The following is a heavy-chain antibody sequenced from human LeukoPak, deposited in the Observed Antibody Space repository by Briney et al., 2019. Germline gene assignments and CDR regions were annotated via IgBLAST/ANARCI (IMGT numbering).Heavy chain of an antibody. CDR1: GGSFSGYY. V-gene: IGHV4-34*01. CDR2: INHSGST. Sequence: SETLSLTCAVYGGSFSGYYWSWIRQPPGKGLEWIGEINHSGSTNYNPSLKSRVTISVDTSKNQFSLKLSSVTAADTAVYYCARSTYYDYVWGSYRYTLFDYWGQGTLVTVSS. J-gene: IGHJ4*02. CDR3: ARSTYYDYVWGSYRYTLFDY. D-gene: IGHD3-16*02.